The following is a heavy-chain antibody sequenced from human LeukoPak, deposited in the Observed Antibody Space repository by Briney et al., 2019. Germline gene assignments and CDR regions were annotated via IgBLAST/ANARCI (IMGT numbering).Heavy chain of an antibody. CDR3: ARDGYCSSTSCRTHYYYYMDV. Sequence: SVKVSCKASGGTFSSYAISWVRQAPGQGLEWMGGIIPIFGTANYAQKFQGRVTITADESTSTAYMELSSLRSEDTAVYYCARDGYCSSTSCRTHYYYYMDVWGKGTTVTVSS. V-gene: IGHV1-69*01. CDR2: IIPIFGTA. CDR1: GGTFSSYA. J-gene: IGHJ6*03. D-gene: IGHD2-2*03.